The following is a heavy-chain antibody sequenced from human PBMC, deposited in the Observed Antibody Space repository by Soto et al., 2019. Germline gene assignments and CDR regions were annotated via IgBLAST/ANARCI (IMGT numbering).Heavy chain of an antibody. CDR1: EYTFTRNW. V-gene: IGHV5-51*01. J-gene: IGHJ3*01. CDR2: IFPIDSDT. Sequence: PGESLKISCKGSEYTFTRNWIGWVRQMPGKGLEWMGIIFPIDSDTRYSPSSQGQVTISADNSISTAYLQWSSLKASDTAIYYCATPGGRDFNAFDVWGQGTMVTV. CDR3: ATPGGRDFNAFDV. D-gene: IGHD2-21*02.